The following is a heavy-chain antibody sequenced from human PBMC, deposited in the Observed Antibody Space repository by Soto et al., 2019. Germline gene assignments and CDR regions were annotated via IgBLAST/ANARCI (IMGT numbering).Heavy chain of an antibody. D-gene: IGHD6-19*01. CDR3: AKGQAEQWLVTFYYYYYYMDV. CDR2: ISGSGGST. Sequence: GGSLRLSCAASGFTFSSYAMSWVRQAPGKGLEWVSAISGSGGSTYYADSVKGRFTISRDNSKNTLYLQMNSLRAEDTAVYYCAKGQAEQWLVTFYYYYYYMDVWGKGTTVTVSS. CDR1: GFTFSSYA. J-gene: IGHJ6*03. V-gene: IGHV3-23*01.